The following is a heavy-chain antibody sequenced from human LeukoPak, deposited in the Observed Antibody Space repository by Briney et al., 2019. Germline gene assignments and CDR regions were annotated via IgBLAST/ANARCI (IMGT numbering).Heavy chain of an antibody. J-gene: IGHJ4*02. CDR2: ISWNSGSI. CDR3: AKDLRYSSGWYGGFDY. Sequence: GRSLRLSCAASGFTFDDYAMHWVRQAPGKGLEWVSGISWNSGSIGYADSVKGRFTISRDNAKNSLYLQMNSLRAGDTALYYCAKDLRYSSGWYGGFDYWGQGTLVTVSS. D-gene: IGHD6-19*01. V-gene: IGHV3-9*01. CDR1: GFTFDDYA.